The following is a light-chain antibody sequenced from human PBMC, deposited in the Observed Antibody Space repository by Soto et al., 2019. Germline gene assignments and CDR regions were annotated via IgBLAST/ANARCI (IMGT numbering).Light chain of an antibody. Sequence: IGVTQSPAPLSLSPGERATLSCRASQSVASDCLAWYRQRPGQAPRLLIYGASTRATGTPDRISGSGSGTEFTFTISCLQSEDFAVYYCQQYNYLPPFTFGPGTKVDIK. CDR1: QSVASDC. V-gene: IGKV3D-15*01. CDR3: QQYNYLPPFT. CDR2: GAS. J-gene: IGKJ3*01.